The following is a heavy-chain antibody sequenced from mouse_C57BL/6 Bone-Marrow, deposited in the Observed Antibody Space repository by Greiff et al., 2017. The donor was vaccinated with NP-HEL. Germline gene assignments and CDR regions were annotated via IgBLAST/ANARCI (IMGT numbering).Heavy chain of an antibody. CDR1: ASPFPNYW. Sequence: QFRLQHPGPELLKPGASLRLSSKPSASPFPNYWMPWVRRSPGRGLDGIGRIDPNRGGTKYNEKFKSKATLTVDKPSSTAYMQLSSLTSEDSAVYYYARYYYGSGYFDYWGQGTTLTVSS. J-gene: IGHJ2*01. CDR2: IDPNRGGT. D-gene: IGHD1-1*01. V-gene: IGHV1-72*01. CDR3: ARYYYGSGYFDY.